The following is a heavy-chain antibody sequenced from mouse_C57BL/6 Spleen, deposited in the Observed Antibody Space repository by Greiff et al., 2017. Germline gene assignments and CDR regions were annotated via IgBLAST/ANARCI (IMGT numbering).Heavy chain of an antibody. V-gene: IGHV5-16*01. CDR3: ARSNFWYFDV. Sequence: EVQVVESEGGLVQPGSSMKLSCTASGFTFSDYYMAWVRQVPEKGLEWVANINYDGSSTYYLDSLKSRFIISRDNAKNILYLQISSLKSEDTATYYCARSNFWYFDVWGTGTTVTVSS. CDR1: GFTFSDYY. CDR2: INYDGSST. D-gene: IGHD2-5*01. J-gene: IGHJ1*03.